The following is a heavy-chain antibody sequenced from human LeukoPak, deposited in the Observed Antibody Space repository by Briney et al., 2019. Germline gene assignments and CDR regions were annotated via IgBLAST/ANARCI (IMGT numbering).Heavy chain of an antibody. Sequence: PSETLSLTCTVSGGSISSGGYYWSWIQQPPGKGLEWIGYIYHSGSTYYNPSLKSRVTISVDRSKNQFSLKLSSVTAADTAVYYCARDLTSSSRGYWGQGTLVTVST. CDR2: IYHSGST. D-gene: IGHD6-6*01. CDR1: GGSISSGGYY. J-gene: IGHJ4*02. CDR3: ARDLTSSSRGY. V-gene: IGHV4-30-2*01.